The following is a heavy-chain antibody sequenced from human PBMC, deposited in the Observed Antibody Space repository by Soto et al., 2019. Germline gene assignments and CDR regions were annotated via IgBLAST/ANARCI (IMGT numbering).Heavy chain of an antibody. Sequence: ESGGGVVQPGRSLRLSCAASGFTFSSYAMHWVRQAPGKGLEWVAVISYDGSNKYYADSVKGRFTISRDNSKNTLYLQMNSLRAEDTAVYYCAREGLYDFWSGYYPVDYWGQGTLVTVSS. CDR2: ISYDGSNK. CDR3: AREGLYDFWSGYYPVDY. V-gene: IGHV3-30-3*01. D-gene: IGHD3-3*01. J-gene: IGHJ4*02. CDR1: GFTFSSYA.